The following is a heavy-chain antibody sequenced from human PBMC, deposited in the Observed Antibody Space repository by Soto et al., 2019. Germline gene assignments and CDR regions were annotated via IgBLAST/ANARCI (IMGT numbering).Heavy chain of an antibody. CDR3: AKDEEDYDSSGYYWRGPYFDY. J-gene: IGHJ4*02. CDR1: GFTFSSYA. CDR2: ISGSGGST. D-gene: IGHD3-22*01. Sequence: EVQLLESGGGLVQPGGSLRLSCAASGFTFSSYAMSWVRQAPGKGLEWVSAISGSGGSTYYADSVKGRFTISRDNSKNTLYLQMNSLRAEDTAVYYCAKDEEDYDSSGYYWRGPYFDYWGQGTLVTVSS. V-gene: IGHV3-23*01.